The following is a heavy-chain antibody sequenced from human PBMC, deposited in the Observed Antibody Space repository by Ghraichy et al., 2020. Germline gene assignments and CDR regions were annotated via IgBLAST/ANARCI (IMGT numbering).Heavy chain of an antibody. D-gene: IGHD2-15*01. CDR2: ISWDGGST. J-gene: IGHJ4*02. CDR3: AKEASTVVVVAATTYFDY. V-gene: IGHV3-43*01. CDR1: GFTFDDYT. Sequence: GGSLRLSCAASGFTFDDYTMHWVRQAPGKGLEWVSLISWDGGSTYYADSVKGRFTISRDNSKNSLYLQMNSLRTEDTALYYCAKEASTVVVVAATTYFDYWGQGTLVTVSS.